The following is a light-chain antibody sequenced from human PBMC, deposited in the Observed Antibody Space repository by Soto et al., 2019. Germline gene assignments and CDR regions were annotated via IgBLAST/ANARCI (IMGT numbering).Light chain of an antibody. V-gene: IGKV3-20*01. J-gene: IGKJ1*01. Sequence: EIVLTQSPCTLALSPVERATLSCSASQSVSSSYVAWYQQKPGQPPRFLIYGASTRATGIPDRVSGSGSGTDFTLTISRLEPEDFAVYYCQQYGSSPTTFGQGTKVDIK. CDR3: QQYGSSPTT. CDR2: GAS. CDR1: QSVSSSY.